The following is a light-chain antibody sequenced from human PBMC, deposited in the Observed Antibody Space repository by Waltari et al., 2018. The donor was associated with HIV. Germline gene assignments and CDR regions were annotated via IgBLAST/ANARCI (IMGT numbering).Light chain of an antibody. Sequence: DIVMTQSPLSLSVTPGEPASISCRSSQSLLHTNGYNYLDWYLQKPGQPPQLLIYLGSNRASGVPDRFNGSGSGTDFTLKISRVETEDVGVYYCMQALQTPGFGPGTSVEIK. CDR3: MQALQTPG. CDR2: LGS. J-gene: IGKJ3*01. V-gene: IGKV2-28*01. CDR1: QSLLHTNGYNY.